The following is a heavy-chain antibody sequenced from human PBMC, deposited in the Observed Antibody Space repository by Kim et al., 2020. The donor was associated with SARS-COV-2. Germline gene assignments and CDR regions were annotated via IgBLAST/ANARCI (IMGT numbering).Heavy chain of an antibody. D-gene: IGHD3-16*01. CDR2: ITHSGST. CDR3: ARGSWGAADY. Sequence: SETLSLTCAVYGGSFSGYYWSWIRQPPGKGLEWIGEITHSGSTNYNPSLKSRVTISVDTSKNQFSLKLSSVTAADTAVYYCARGSWGAADYWGQGTLVTVSS. CDR1: GGSFSGYY. J-gene: IGHJ4*02. V-gene: IGHV4-34*01.